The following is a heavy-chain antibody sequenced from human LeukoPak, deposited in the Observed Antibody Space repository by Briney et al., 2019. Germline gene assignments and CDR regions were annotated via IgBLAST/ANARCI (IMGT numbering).Heavy chain of an antibody. V-gene: IGHV4-34*01. D-gene: IGHD6-19*01. CDR2: MSNSGSS. CDR3: ARAGYSSGWYSQRTLFDY. Sequence: SETLSLTCAASGGSFSGYYWSWIRRPAGTGLEWRGEMSNSGSSKHNPPRESRLTISVDTSKNHFSLKLSSVTAADTAVYYCARAGYSSGWYSQRTLFDYWGQGTLVTVSS. CDR1: GGSFSGYY. J-gene: IGHJ4*02.